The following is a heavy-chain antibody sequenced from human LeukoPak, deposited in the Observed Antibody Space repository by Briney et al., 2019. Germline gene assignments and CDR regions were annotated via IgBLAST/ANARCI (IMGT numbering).Heavy chain of an antibody. J-gene: IGHJ4*02. CDR1: GFTFSSYS. D-gene: IGHD5-18*01. Sequence: GGSLRLSCAASGFTFSSYSMNWVRQAPGKGLEWVSYISSSSSTIYYADSVKGRFTISRDNAKNSLYLQMNSLRAEDTAVYYCARAYRYSYGYYSDYWGQGTLVTVSS. CDR3: ARAYRYSYGYYSDY. V-gene: IGHV3-48*01. CDR2: ISSSSSTI.